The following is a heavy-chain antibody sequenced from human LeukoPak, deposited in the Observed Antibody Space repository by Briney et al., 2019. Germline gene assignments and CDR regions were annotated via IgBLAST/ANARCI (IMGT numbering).Heavy chain of an antibody. CDR2: INHSGST. CDR3: ARRIFGVVRD. J-gene: IGHJ4*02. V-gene: IGHV4-34*01. CDR1: GGSFSGYY. Sequence: PSETLSLTCAVYGGSFSGYYWSWIRQPPGKGLEWIGEINHSGSTNYNPSLKSRVTISVDTSKNQFSLKLSSVTAADTAVYYCARRIFGVVRDWGQGTLVTVSS. D-gene: IGHD3-3*01.